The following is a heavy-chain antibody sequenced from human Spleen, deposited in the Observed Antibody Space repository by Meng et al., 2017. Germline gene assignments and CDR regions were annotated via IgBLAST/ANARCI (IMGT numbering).Heavy chain of an antibody. CDR1: GINFDDYQ. CDR2: IVSDGGIT. J-gene: IGHJ4*02. V-gene: IGHV3-74*01. Sequence: EGEGVGSGVDSVQPGWSLRLSCGASGINFDDYQMHWVRQSPGKGLEWISRIVSDGGITNYADSVKGRFTISRDNAKNTLYLQMNSLGADDTAVYYCARDLGWVLFDYWGQGALVTVSS. D-gene: IGHD3-3*01. CDR3: ARDLGWVLFDY.